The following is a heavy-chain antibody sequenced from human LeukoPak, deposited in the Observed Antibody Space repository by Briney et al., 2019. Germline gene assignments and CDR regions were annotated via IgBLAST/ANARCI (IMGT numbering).Heavy chain of an antibody. J-gene: IGHJ4*02. CDR1: GFTFNSYG. Sequence: GGSLRLSCAASGFTFNSYGMHWVRQAPGKGLEWVAVMWYDGSNKYYADSVKGRFTISRDDAKNTLYLQMNSLRAEDTAMYYCARGLPPVMKYYFDYWGQGTLVTVSS. V-gene: IGHV3-33*01. D-gene: IGHD4-11*01. CDR3: ARGLPPVMKYYFDY. CDR2: MWYDGSNK.